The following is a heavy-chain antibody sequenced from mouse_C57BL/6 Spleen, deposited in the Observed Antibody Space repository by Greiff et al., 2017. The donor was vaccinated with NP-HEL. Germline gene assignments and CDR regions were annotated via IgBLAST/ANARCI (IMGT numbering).Heavy chain of an antibody. Sequence: EVMLVESGGGLVKPGGSLKLSCAASGFTFSDYGMHWVRQAPEKGLEWVAYISSGSSTIYYADTVKGRFTISRDNAKNTLFLQMTSLRSEDTAMYYGARPGGLYFDYWGQGTTLTVSS. J-gene: IGHJ2*01. D-gene: IGHD3-1*01. CDR3: ARPGGLYFDY. V-gene: IGHV5-17*01. CDR1: GFTFSDYG. CDR2: ISSGSSTI.